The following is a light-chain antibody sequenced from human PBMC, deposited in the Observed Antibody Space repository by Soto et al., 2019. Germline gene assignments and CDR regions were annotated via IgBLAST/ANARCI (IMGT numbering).Light chain of an antibody. J-gene: IGKJ1*01. CDR1: QSVSSN. Sequence: EIVMTQSPATLSVSPGERATLSCRASQSVSSNLAWYQQKPGQAPRLLIYGASTRAPGIPSSFSGSGSGTEFPLTISSLQSEDFAVYYCQQYNNWPPPWTFGQGTKVEIK. CDR2: GAS. V-gene: IGKV3-15*01. CDR3: QQYNNWPPPWT.